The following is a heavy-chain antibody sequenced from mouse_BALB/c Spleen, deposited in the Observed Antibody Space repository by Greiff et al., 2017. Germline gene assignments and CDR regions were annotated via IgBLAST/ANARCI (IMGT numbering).Heavy chain of an antibody. D-gene: IGHD2-10*02. J-gene: IGHJ2*01. CDR3: NAEYGNHAAFDY. Sequence: VQLQQSGAELAKPGASVKMSCKASGYTFTSYWMHWVKQRPGQGLEWIGYINPSTGYTEYNQKFKDKATLTADKSSSTAYMQLSSLTSEDSAVYYCNAEYGNHAAFDYWGQGTTLTVSS. V-gene: IGHV1-7*01. CDR1: GYTFTSYW. CDR2: INPSTGYT.